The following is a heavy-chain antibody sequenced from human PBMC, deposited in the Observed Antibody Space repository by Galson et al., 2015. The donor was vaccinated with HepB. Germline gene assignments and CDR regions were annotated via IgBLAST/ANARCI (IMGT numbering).Heavy chain of an antibody. CDR1: GYTFTSYD. D-gene: IGHD2-2*01. CDR3: ARGTDCSSTSCIVGAYYMDV. V-gene: IGHV1-8*01. CDR2: MNPNSGNT. J-gene: IGHJ6*03. Sequence: SVKVSCKASGYTFTSYDINWVRQATGQGLEWMGWMNPNSGNTGYAQKFQGRVTMTRNTSISTAYMALSSLRSEDTAVYYCARGTDCSSTSCIVGAYYMDVWGKGTTVTVSS.